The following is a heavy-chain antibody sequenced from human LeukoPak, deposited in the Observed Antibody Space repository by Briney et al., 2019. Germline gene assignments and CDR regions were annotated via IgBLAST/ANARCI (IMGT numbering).Heavy chain of an antibody. CDR1: GGSISSSSYY. V-gene: IGHV4-39*07. J-gene: IGHJ4*02. D-gene: IGHD3-10*01. CDR3: ARGRSYYGSGSYYRH. CDR2: INHSGST. Sequence: SETLSLTCTVSGGSISSSSYYWSWIRQPPGKGLEWIGEINHSGSTYYNPSLKSRVTISVDTSKNQFSLKLSSVTAADTAVYYCARGRSYYGSGSYYRHWGQGTLVTVSS.